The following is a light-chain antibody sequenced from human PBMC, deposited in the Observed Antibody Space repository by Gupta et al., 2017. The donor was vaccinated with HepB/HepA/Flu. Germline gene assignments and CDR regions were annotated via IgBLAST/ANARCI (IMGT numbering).Light chain of an antibody. Sequence: QSALTQPAPVSGSPGQAITISCTETSNDIGGYNFVSWYKHHPGKAPELMIYEVTKRPSGVSNRFFGSKSGNTASLTISGLQPEDEADYYCCSYVGSITVVFGGGTKLTVL. CDR1: SNDIGGYNF. V-gene: IGLV2-23*02. CDR2: EVT. CDR3: CSYVGSITVV. J-gene: IGLJ2*01.